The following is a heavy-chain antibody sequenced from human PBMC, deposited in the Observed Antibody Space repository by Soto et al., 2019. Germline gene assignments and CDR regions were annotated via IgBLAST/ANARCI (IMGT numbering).Heavy chain of an antibody. J-gene: IGHJ4*02. V-gene: IGHV4-31*03. D-gene: IGHD5-18*01. CDR2: ISYGGST. CDR1: GGSINSGGYC. Sequence: QVQLQESGPGLVKPSQTLSLTCTVSGGSINSGGYCWSWIRQHPGKGLDWIGCISYGGSTSYNPDLKRRGTISVDTSKNQCSLKLTSVTAVDPAVYYCSRGILVWGQGALITVSS. CDR3: SRGILV.